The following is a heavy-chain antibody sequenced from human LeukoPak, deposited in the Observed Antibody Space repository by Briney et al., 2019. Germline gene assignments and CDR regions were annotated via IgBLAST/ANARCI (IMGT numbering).Heavy chain of an antibody. J-gene: IGHJ4*02. CDR1: GFTFDDYA. CDR2: ISWNSGSI. Sequence: PGGSLRLSCAASGFTFDDYAMHWVRQAPGKGLEWVSGISWNSGSIGYADSVKGRFTISRDNAKNSLYLQMNSLRAEDTALYYCAKGIVRYFDWLLANFDYWGQGTLVTVSS. D-gene: IGHD3-9*01. V-gene: IGHV3-9*01. CDR3: AKGIVRYFDWLLANFDY.